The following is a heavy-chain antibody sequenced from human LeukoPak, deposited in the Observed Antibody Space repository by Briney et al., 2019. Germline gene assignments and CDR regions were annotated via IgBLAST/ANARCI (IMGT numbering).Heavy chain of an antibody. D-gene: IGHD3-10*01. Sequence: SETLSLTCTVSGGSISSYYWSWIRQPAGKGLEWIGRIYTSGSTNYNPSLKSRVTMSVDTSKNQFSLKLSSVTAADTAVYYCARDPSSFGSGTRGDDYWGQGTLVTVSS. CDR1: GGSISSYY. V-gene: IGHV4-4*07. CDR2: IYTSGST. J-gene: IGHJ4*02. CDR3: ARDPSSFGSGTRGDDY.